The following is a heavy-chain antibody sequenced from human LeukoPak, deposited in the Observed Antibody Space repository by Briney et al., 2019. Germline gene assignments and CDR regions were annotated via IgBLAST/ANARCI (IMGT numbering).Heavy chain of an antibody. CDR2: IKSKTDGGTT. V-gene: IGHV3-15*01. Sequence: GGSLRLSCAASGFTFSNAWMSWVRQAPGEGLEWVGRIKSKTDGGTTDYAAPVKGRFTISRDDSKNTLYLQMNSLKTEDTAVYYCTTGDSSSWRDYWGQGTLVTVSS. CDR1: GFTFSNAW. D-gene: IGHD6-13*01. CDR3: TTGDSSSWRDY. J-gene: IGHJ4*02.